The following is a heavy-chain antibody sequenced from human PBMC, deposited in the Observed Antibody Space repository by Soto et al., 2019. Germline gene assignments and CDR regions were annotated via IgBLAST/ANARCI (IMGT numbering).Heavy chain of an antibody. CDR2: ISYDGSNK. J-gene: IGHJ4*02. V-gene: IGHV3-30*18. Sequence: QVQLVESGGGVVQPGRSLRLSCAAAGFTFSSYGMHWVRQAPGKGLEWVAVISYDGSNKYYADSVKGRFTISRDNSKNTLYLQMNSLRAEDTAVYYFAKVMYYYDSSGPWGYWGQGTLVTVSS. CDR1: GFTFSSYG. D-gene: IGHD3-22*01. CDR3: AKVMYYYDSSGPWGY.